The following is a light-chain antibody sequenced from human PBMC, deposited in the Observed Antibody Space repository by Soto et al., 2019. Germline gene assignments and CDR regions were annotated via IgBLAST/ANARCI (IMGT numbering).Light chain of an antibody. CDR2: GAS. CDR1: QSVSSN. CDR3: QQYNNWPRT. Sequence: EIVMTQSPATLSVSPGERATLSCRVSQSVSSNLAWYQQKPGQAPRLLIHGASTRATGVPARFSGSGSGTEFTLTISSLQSEDFAVYYCQQYNNWPRTFGQGTKVEI. J-gene: IGKJ1*01. V-gene: IGKV3-15*01.